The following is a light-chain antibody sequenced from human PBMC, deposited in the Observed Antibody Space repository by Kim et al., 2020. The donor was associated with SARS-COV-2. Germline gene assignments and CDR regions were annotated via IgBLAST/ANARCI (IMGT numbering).Light chain of an antibody. CDR3: QQRRNWPRT. CDR2: DTS. J-gene: IGKJ1*01. V-gene: IGKV3-11*01. CDR1: QNVGNF. Sequence: PGERATLSCRASQNVGNFLAWYQQKPGQGPRLLIYDTSIRAAGIPARFSGSASGTDFTLTISSLEPEDFGVYYCQQRRNWPRTFGRGTKVDI.